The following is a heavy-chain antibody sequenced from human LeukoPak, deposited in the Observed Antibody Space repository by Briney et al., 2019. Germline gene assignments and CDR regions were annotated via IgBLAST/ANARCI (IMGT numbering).Heavy chain of an antibody. CDR1: GGTFSRYA. J-gene: IGHJ4*02. V-gene: IGHV1-69*05. Sequence: SVKLSCTASGGTFSRYAISWVRQAPGQGLEWMGGIIPIFGTADYAQKFQGRVTITTDESTSTAYMGLSSLRSEDTAVYYCAKSGGMGATLTYYFDYWGQGTLVTVSS. CDR3: AKSGGMGATLTYYFDY. D-gene: IGHD1-26*01. CDR2: IIPIFGTA.